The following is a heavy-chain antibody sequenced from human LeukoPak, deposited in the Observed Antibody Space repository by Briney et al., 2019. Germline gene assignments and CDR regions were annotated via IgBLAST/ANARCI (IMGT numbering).Heavy chain of an antibody. V-gene: IGHV4-34*01. CDR2: INHSGST. Sequence: SETLSLTCAVYGGSFSGYYWSWIRQPPGKGLEWIGEINHSGSTNYNPSLKSRVTISVDTSKNQFSLKLSSVTAADTAVYYCASKMPRNWLDTWGQGTLVTVSS. J-gene: IGHJ5*02. D-gene: IGHD2-2*01. CDR1: GGSFSGYY. CDR3: ASKMPRNWLDT.